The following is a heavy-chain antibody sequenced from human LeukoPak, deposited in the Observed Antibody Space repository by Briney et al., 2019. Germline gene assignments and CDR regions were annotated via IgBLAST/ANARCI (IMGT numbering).Heavy chain of an antibody. J-gene: IGHJ4*02. D-gene: IGHD2-15*01. CDR1: GGSISRYY. Sequence: SGTLSLTCNVSGGSISRYYWSWIRQPPGKGLEWIGYNYYSGSTNYNPSLKSRVTISVDTSKIQFSLKMSSLTAADTAVYHCARDALLCSVGSCYPTFDFWGQGTLVTVSS. CDR3: ARDALLCSVGSCYPTFDF. V-gene: IGHV4-59*01. CDR2: NYYSGST.